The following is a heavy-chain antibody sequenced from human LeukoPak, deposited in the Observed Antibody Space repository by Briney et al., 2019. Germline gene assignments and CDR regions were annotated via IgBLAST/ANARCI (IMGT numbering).Heavy chain of an antibody. V-gene: IGHV4-34*01. CDR2: INHSGST. J-gene: IGHJ5*02. CDR3: ANLIVGAAQGWFDP. D-gene: IGHD1-26*01. Sequence: SETLSLTCAVYSGSFSGYYWSWIRQPPGKGLEWIGEINHSGSTNYNPSLKSRVTISVDTSKNQFSLKLSSVTAADTAVYYCANLIVGAAQGWFDPWGQGTLVTVSS. CDR1: SGSFSGYY.